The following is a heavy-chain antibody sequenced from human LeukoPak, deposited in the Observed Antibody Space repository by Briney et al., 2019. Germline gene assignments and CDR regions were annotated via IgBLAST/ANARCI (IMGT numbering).Heavy chain of an antibody. D-gene: IGHD3-22*01. CDR1: GYSFTSYW. CDR2: IYHGDSDA. V-gene: IGHV5-51*01. CDR3: ARGGRITMIVVPREAFDI. Sequence: GESLKISCKGSGYSFTSYWIGWVRQMPGKGLEWMGIIYHGDSDARYSPSFQGQVTISADKSISTAYLQWSSLKASDTAMYYCARGGRITMIVVPREAFDIWGQGTMVTVSS. J-gene: IGHJ3*02.